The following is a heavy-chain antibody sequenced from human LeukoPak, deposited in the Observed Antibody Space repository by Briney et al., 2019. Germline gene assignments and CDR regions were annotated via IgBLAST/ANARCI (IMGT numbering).Heavy chain of an antibody. CDR3: ARGVDSGYPYFDH. CDR1: GYTFTGYY. V-gene: IGHV1-2*02. J-gene: IGHJ4*02. CDR2: INPGSGGT. D-gene: IGHD5-12*01. Sequence: GASVKVSCKASGYTFTGYYMHWVRQAPGQGLEWMGWINPGSGGTNSAQKFQGRVTMTRDTSISTAYMELSRLRSDDTAMYYCARGVDSGYPYFDHWGQGTLVTVSS.